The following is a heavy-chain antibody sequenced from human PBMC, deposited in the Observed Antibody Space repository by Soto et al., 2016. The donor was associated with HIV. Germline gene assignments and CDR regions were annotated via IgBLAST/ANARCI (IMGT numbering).Heavy chain of an antibody. D-gene: IGHD3-10*01. Sequence: VQLVESGGGVVQPGRSLRLSCAASGFTFSSYGMHWVRQAPGKGLEWVAVIWYDGSNKYYADSVKGRFTISRDNSKNTLYLQMNSLRAEDTAVYYCARAMLSSGGYYVVGSGSFWSFDIVGPRD. J-gene: IGHJ3*02. CDR3: ARAMLSSGGYYVVGSGSFWSFDI. CDR2: IWYDGSNK. CDR1: GFTFSSYG. V-gene: IGHV3-33*01.